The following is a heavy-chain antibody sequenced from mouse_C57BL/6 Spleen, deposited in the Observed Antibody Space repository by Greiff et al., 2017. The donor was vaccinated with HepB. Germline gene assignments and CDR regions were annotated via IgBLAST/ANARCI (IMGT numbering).Heavy chain of an antibody. Sequence: EVKVVESGGGLVQPGGSMKLSCAASGFTFSDACMDWVRQSPEKGLEWVAEIRNKANNHATYYAVSVKGRFTISRDDSKSSVYLKLNSLRAEDTGIYYGAYFDVWGTGTTVTVSS. V-gene: IGHV6-6*01. CDR3: AYFDV. CDR2: IRNKANNHAT. CDR1: GFTFSDAC. J-gene: IGHJ1*03.